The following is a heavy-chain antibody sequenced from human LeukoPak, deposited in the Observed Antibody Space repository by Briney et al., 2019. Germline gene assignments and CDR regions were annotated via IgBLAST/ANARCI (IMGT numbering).Heavy chain of an antibody. V-gene: IGHV3-48*03. CDR1: GFTFSSYE. J-gene: IGHJ4*02. Sequence: GGSLRLSCAASGFTFSSYEMNWVRQAPGKGLEWVSYISSSGSTIYYADSVKGRFTISRDNSKNSLYLQMNSLRTEDTALYYCAKPLAQDYVWGSYTGDYFDYWGQGTLVTVSS. CDR3: AKPLAQDYVWGSYTGDYFDY. CDR2: ISSSGSTI. D-gene: IGHD3-16*01.